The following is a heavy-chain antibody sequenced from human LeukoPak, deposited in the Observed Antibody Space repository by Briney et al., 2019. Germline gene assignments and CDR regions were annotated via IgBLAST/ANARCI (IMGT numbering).Heavy chain of an antibody. J-gene: IGHJ4*02. D-gene: IGHD6-19*01. CDR3: AQGYSSGWFPY. V-gene: IGHV3-23*01. CDR2: ITVSGDTT. CDR1: GFSVSSYG. Sequence: PGGSLGLSCAVSGFSVSSYGMSWVRQAPGKGLEWVSAITVSGDTTYYADSVKGRFIISRDNSKNTLYLQMNSLRAEDTAVYYCAQGYSSGWFPYWGQGTLVTVSS.